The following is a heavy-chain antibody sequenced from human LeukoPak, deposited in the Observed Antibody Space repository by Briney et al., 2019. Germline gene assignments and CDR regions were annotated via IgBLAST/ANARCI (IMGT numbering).Heavy chain of an antibody. J-gene: IGHJ5*02. CDR3: ARGLRGIAVAGVNWFDP. Sequence: PGGSLRLSCAASGFTVSSYWMSWVRQAPGKGLEWVANIKQDGSEKYYVDSVKGRFTISRDNAKNSLYLQMNSLRAEDTAVYYCARGLRGIAVAGVNWFDPWGQGTLVTVSS. V-gene: IGHV3-7*01. D-gene: IGHD6-19*01. CDR2: IKQDGSEK. CDR1: GFTVSSYW.